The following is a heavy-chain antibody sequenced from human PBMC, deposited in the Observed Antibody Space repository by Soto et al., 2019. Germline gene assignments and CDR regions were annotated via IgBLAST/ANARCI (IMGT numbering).Heavy chain of an antibody. V-gene: IGHV4-31*01. CDR2: IYYSGST. Sequence: QVQLQESGPGLVKPSQTLSLTCTVSGGSISSGGYYWSWIRQHPGKGLEWIGYIYYSGSTYYNPSLKSLVTISVDTSKNPFSLKLSSVTAADTAVYYCARTIPRNGYWYFDLWGRGTLVTVSS. CDR3: ARTIPRNGYWYFDL. CDR1: GGSISSGGYY. J-gene: IGHJ2*01. D-gene: IGHD3-3*01.